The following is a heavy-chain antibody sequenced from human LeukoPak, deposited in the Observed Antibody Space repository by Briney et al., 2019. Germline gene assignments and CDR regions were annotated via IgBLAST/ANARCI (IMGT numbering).Heavy chain of an antibody. CDR1: GFTFSSYE. Sequence: PGGSLRLSCAASGFTFSSYEMNWVRQAPGKGLEWVSYISGSGSTIYADSVKGRFTSSRDNAKNSLYLQMNSLRAEDTAVYYCARATPFDQQLPRYYYYGMDVWGQGTTVTVSS. V-gene: IGHV3-48*03. CDR3: ARATPFDQQLPRYYYYGMDV. CDR2: ISGSGSTI. J-gene: IGHJ6*02. D-gene: IGHD6-13*01.